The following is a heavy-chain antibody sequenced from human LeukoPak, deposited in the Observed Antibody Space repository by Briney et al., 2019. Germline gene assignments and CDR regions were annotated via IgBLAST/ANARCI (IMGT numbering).Heavy chain of an antibody. CDR1: GHTFTSYY. CDR3: ARDARFYYARSGYYYPLWFDP. Sequence: ASVKVSCKASGHTFTSYYMHWVRQAPGQGLEWMGIINPSGGSTSYAQEFQGRVTMTRDTSTSTVYMELSSLRSEDTAVYYCARDARFYYARSGYYYPLWFDPWGQGTLVTVSS. V-gene: IGHV1-46*01. J-gene: IGHJ5*02. D-gene: IGHD3-22*01. CDR2: INPSGGST.